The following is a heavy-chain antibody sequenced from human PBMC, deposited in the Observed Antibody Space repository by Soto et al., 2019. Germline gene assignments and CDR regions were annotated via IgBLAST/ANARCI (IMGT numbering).Heavy chain of an antibody. CDR2: IYHSGST. D-gene: IGHD2-2*01. J-gene: IGHJ6*02. V-gene: IGHV4-4*02. Sequence: QVQLQESGPGLVKPSGTLSLTCAVSGGSISSSNWWSWVRQPPGKGLAWIGEIYHSGSTNYNPSLKSRVTISVYKYKDPFYLKLSSVTAAHPDAYYSASAPSIVVVPAASNDFCNSQSYYGIGVWRQGSTV. CDR1: GGSISSSNW. CDR3: ASAPSIVVVPAASNDFCNSQSYYGIGV.